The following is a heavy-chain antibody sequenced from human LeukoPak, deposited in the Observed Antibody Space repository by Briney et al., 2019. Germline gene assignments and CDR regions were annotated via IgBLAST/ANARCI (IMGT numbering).Heavy chain of an antibody. J-gene: IGHJ5*02. V-gene: IGHV4-34*01. Sequence: PSETLSLTCAVYGGSFSGYYWSWIRQPPGKGLEWIGEINHSGSTNYNPSLKSRVTISVDTSKNQFSLKLSSVTAADTAVYYCARGKTLGWFVPWGQGTLVTVSS. D-gene: IGHD3-16*01. CDR2: INHSGST. CDR1: GGSFSGYY. CDR3: ARGKTLGWFVP.